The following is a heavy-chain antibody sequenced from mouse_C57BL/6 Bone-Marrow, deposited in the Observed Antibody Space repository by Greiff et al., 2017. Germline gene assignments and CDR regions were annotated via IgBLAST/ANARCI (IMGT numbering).Heavy chain of an antibody. V-gene: IGHV6-6*01. CDR2: IRNKANNHAT. CDR3: TGAAQGKAWFAY. D-gene: IGHD3-2*02. CDR1: GFTFSDAW. J-gene: IGHJ3*01. Sequence: EVQVVESGGGLVQPGGSMKLSCAASGFTFSDAWMDWVRQSPEKGLEWVAEIRNKANNHATYYAESVKGRFTISRDDSKSSVYLQMNSLRAEDTGIYYCTGAAQGKAWFAYWGQGTLVTVSA.